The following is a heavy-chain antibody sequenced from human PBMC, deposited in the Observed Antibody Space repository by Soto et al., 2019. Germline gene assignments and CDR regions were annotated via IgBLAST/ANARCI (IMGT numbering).Heavy chain of an antibody. J-gene: IGHJ4*02. Sequence: EVQLVESGGGLVQPGRSLRLSCAASGFTFDDYAMHWVRQAPGKGLEWVSGISWNSGSIGYADSVRGRFTISRDNAKNSLFLQMSSLREEDTAVYYCARESPSSQWLPTRYFDYWGQGTLVTVSA. CDR2: ISWNSGSI. CDR3: ARESPSSQWLPTRYFDY. CDR1: GFTFDDYA. V-gene: IGHV3-9*01. D-gene: IGHD6-19*01.